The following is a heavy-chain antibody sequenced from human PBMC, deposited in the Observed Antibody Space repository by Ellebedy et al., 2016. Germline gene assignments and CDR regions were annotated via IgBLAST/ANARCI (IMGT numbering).Heavy chain of an antibody. CDR3: ARGYSYGYCFDY. V-gene: IGHV4-59*05. Sequence: ESLKISCAASGFTVSSNYMSWVRQAPGKGLEWIGTIYYNGSTYYYPSLKIRVTISADTSKNQFSLKLSSVTAADTAVYYCARGYSYGYCFDYWGQGTLVTVSS. D-gene: IGHD5-18*01. J-gene: IGHJ4*02. CDR2: IYYNGST. CDR1: GFTVSSNY.